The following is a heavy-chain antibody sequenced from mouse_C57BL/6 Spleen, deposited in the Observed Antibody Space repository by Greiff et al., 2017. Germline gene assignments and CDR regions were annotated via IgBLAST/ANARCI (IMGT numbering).Heavy chain of an antibody. V-gene: IGHV1-81*01. Sequence: VQRVESGAELARPGASVKLSCKASGYTFTSYGISWVKQRTGQGLEWIGELYPRSGNTYYNEKFKGKATLTADKSSSTAYMERRSLPSEDSAVYFCARDYGSGLFDCRGQGTTLTVSS. CDR1: GYTFTSYG. CDR2: LYPRSGNT. CDR3: ARDYGSGLFDC. J-gene: IGHJ2*01. D-gene: IGHD1-1*01.